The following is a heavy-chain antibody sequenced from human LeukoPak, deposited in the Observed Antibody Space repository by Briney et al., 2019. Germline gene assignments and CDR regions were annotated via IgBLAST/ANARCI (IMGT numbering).Heavy chain of an antibody. CDR1: GGSISSGDYY. CDR3: ARAGGYDPQFDY. J-gene: IGHJ4*02. Sequence: SETLSLTCTVSGGSISSGDYYWSWIRQPPGKGLEWIGYIYYSGSTYYNPSLKSRVTISVDTSKNQFSLKLSSVTAADTAVYYCARAGGYDPQFDYWGRGTLVTVSS. D-gene: IGHD5-12*01. V-gene: IGHV4-30-4*01. CDR2: IYYSGST.